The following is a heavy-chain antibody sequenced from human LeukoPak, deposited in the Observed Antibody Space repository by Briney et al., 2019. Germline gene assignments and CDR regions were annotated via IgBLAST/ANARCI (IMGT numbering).Heavy chain of an antibody. CDR1: GGSISSYY. J-gene: IGHJ6*03. D-gene: IGHD1-1*01. CDR3: ARVSWSPGTSYYYMDV. CDR2: IHYSGST. V-gene: IGHV4-59*01. Sequence: SETLSLTCTVSGGSISSYYWSWIRQPPGKGLLWIGYIHYSGSTNYNPSLKSRVTISVDTSKNQFSLKLSSVTAADTAVYYCARVSWSPGTSYYYMDVWGKGTTVTVSS.